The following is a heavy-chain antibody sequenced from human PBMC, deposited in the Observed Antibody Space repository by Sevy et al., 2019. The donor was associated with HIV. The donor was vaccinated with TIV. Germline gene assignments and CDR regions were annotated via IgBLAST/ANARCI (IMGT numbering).Heavy chain of an antibody. CDR2: IIPIFGTA. CDR3: AREALPSYYDSGGYYRFDY. V-gene: IGHV1-69*06. Sequence: ASVKVSCKASGGTFSSYAISWVRQAPGQGLEWMGGIIPIFGTANYAQKFQGRVTITADKSTSTAYMELSSLRSEDTAVYYCAREALPSYYDSGGYYRFDYWGQGTLVTVSS. D-gene: IGHD3-22*01. J-gene: IGHJ4*02. CDR1: GGTFSSYA.